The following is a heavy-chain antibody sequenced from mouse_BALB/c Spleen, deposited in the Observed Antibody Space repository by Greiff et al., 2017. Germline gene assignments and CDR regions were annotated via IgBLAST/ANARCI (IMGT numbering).Heavy chain of an antibody. D-gene: IGHD1-1*01. CDR1: GYSITSGYY. J-gene: IGHJ2*01. CDR2: ISYDGSN. CDR3: AATVVQYYFDY. V-gene: IGHV3-6*02. Sequence: EVQRVESGPGLVKPSQSLSLTCSVTGYSITSGYYWNWIRQFPGNKLEWMGYISYDGSNNYNPSLKNRISITRDTSKNQFFLKLNSVTTEDIATYYCAATVVQYYFDYWGQGTTLTVSS.